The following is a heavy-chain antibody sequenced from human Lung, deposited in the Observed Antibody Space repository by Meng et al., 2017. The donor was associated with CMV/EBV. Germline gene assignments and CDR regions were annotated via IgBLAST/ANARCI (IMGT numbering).Heavy chain of an antibody. Sequence: GEXXTISCAASGFTFSNYAMSWVRQAPGKGLEWVSDISGSGSRLYYADSVTGRFTISRDNSKNTLYLQMNSLRAEDTAVYYCAKTEYYDSSGYDKWGQGTXVTVSS. CDR2: ISGSGSRL. J-gene: IGHJ4*02. D-gene: IGHD3-22*01. CDR1: GFTFSNYA. CDR3: AKTEYYDSSGYDK. V-gene: IGHV3-23*01.